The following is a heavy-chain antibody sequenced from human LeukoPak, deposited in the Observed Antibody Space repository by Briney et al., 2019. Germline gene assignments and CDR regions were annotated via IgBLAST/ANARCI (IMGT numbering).Heavy chain of an antibody. CDR1: GGSFSGYY. CDR3: ARHRGYYYYYMDV. CDR2: INHSGST. Sequence: SETLSLTCAVYGGSFSGYYWNWIRQPPGKGLEWIGGINHSGSTNYNPSLKSRVTISVDTSKNQFSLKLSSVTAADTAVYYCARHRGYYYYYMDVWGKGTTVTISS. J-gene: IGHJ6*03. V-gene: IGHV4-34*01.